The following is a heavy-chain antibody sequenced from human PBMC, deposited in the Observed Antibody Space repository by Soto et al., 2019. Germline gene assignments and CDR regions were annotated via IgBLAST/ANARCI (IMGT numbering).Heavy chain of an antibody. J-gene: IGHJ5*02. CDR1: GDSVSSNSAA. D-gene: IGHD6-13*01. CDR2: TYYRSKWYN. Sequence: PSQTLSLTCAISGDSVSSNSAAWNWIRQSPSRGLEWLGRTYYRSKWYNDYAISVKSRITINPDTSKNQFSLQLNSVTPEDTAVYYCARASSSSWYVLGGWFDPWGQGTLVTVSS. CDR3: ARASSSSWYVLGGWFDP. V-gene: IGHV6-1*01.